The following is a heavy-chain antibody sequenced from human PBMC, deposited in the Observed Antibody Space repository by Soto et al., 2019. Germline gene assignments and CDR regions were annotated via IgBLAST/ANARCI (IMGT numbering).Heavy chain of an antibody. J-gene: IGHJ6*02. D-gene: IGHD2-8*01. V-gene: IGHV1-46*01. Sequence: QVQLVQSGAEVKKPGASVKVSCKASGYTFTSYYMHWVRQAPGQGLEWMGIINPSGGSTSYAQKFQGRVTMTRDTSTSTVYMELSSLRSEDTAVYYCAREGAVYGKARRLPGYYYGMDVWGQGTTVTVSS. CDR2: INPSGGST. CDR3: AREGAVYGKARRLPGYYYGMDV. CDR1: GYTFTSYY.